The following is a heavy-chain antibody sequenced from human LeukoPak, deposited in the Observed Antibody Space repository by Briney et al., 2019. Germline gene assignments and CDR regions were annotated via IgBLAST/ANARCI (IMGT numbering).Heavy chain of an antibody. CDR2: VIPIFGTA. CDR3: ARDESCSGGSCYSDLDY. D-gene: IGHD2-15*01. J-gene: IGHJ4*02. V-gene: IGHV1-69*06. Sequence: SVKVSCKASGGTFSSYAISWVRQAPGQGLEWMGGVIPIFGTANYAQKFQGRVTITADKSTSTAYMELSSLRSEDTAVYYCARDESCSGGSCYSDLDYWGQGTLVTVSS. CDR1: GGTFSSYA.